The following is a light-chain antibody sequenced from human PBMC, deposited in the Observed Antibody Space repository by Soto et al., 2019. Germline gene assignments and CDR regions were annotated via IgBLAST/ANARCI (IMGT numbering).Light chain of an antibody. CDR2: SSS. J-gene: IGKJ4*01. CDR3: QKYDSAPLT. V-gene: IGKV1-27*01. CDR1: QGIRKY. Sequence: DIKMTQSPPSLSASVGDRVTITCRASQGIRKYLAWYQQKPGKAPKLLISSSSNLQSGVPSRFSGSGSGTDFTLTISSLQPKDFATYYCQKYDSAPLTFGGGTKVES.